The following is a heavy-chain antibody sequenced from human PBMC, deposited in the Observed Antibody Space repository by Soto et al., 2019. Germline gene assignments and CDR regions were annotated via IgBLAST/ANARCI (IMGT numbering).Heavy chain of an antibody. J-gene: IGHJ4*02. D-gene: IGHD6-25*01. Sequence: GGSLRLSGAASGFTFSNVGMSWVRQAPGKGLEWVGRVKSKSDGATTDYAAPVKGRFTVSRDDSQNTLSLQMDSLKIEDTAVYFCTQAAGGMWGADYWGRGTPVAVCS. CDR1: GFTFSNVG. CDR2: VKSKSDGATT. V-gene: IGHV3-15*01. CDR3: TQAAGGMWGADY.